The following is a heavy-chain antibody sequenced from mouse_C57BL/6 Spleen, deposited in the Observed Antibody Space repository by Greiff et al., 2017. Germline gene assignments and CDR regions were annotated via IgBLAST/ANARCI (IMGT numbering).Heavy chain of an antibody. CDR1: GYTFTSYW. CDR3: ASYYGSSFDY. CDR2: IYPSDSET. Sequence: VKLQQPGAELVRPGSSVKLSCKASGYTFTSYWMDWVKQRPGQGLEWIGNIYPSDSETHYNQKFKDKATLTVDKSSSTAYMQLSSLTSEDSAVYYCASYYGSSFDYWGQGTTLTVSS. D-gene: IGHD1-1*01. V-gene: IGHV1-61*01. J-gene: IGHJ2*01.